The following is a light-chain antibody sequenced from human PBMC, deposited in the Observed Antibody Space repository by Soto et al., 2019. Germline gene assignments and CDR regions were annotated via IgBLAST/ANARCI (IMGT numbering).Light chain of an antibody. CDR3: CSYAGSYTLV. J-gene: IGLJ3*02. CDR2: DVS. CDR1: SSDVGGYNY. Sequence: QSALTQPRSVSGSPGQSVTISCTGTSSDVGGYNYVSWYQQHPGKAPKLMIYDVSKRPSGVPDRFSCSKSGNTASLTISGLQAEDEADYYGCSYAGSYTLVFGGGTKLTVL. V-gene: IGLV2-11*01.